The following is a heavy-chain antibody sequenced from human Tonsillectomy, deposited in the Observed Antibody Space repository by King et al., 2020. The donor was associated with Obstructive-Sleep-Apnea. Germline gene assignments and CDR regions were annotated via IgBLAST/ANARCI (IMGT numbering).Heavy chain of an antibody. CDR2: ISGSGGST. D-gene: IGHD1-1*01. Sequence: VQLVESGGGLVQPGGSLRLSCAASGFTFSSYAMSWVRQAPGKGLEWVSTISGSGGSTYYADSVKGRFTISRDNSKNTLYLQMNSLRADDTAVYYCAKGGRNWNDIPYYYGMDVWGQGTTVIVSS. J-gene: IGHJ6*02. CDR1: GFTFSSYA. CDR3: AKGGRNWNDIPYYYGMDV. V-gene: IGHV3-23*04.